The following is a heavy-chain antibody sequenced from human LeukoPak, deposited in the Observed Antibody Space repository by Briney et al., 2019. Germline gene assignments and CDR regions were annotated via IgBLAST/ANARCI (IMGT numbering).Heavy chain of an antibody. Sequence: GESLKISCKGSGYSFTSYWIGWVRQMPGKGLEWMGIIYPGDSDTRYSPSFQGQVTISADKSISTAYLQWSSLKASDTAMYYCARHLSGYGSGSYYGDYWGQGTLVTVSS. D-gene: IGHD3-10*01. CDR2: IYPGDSDT. CDR1: GYSFTSYW. J-gene: IGHJ4*02. V-gene: IGHV5-51*01. CDR3: ARHLSGYGSGSYYGDY.